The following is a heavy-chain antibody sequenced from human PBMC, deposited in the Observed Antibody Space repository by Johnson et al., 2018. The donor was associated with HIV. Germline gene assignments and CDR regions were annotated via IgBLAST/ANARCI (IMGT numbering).Heavy chain of an antibody. Sequence: VQLVESGGGLVQPGGSVRLSCAASGFTVSSNYMSWVRQAPGKGLEWVSVIYSGDSTYYADSVKGRFSISRDNSKNTLYLQMNSLRAEDTAVYYCARERGLGHAFDIWGQGTMVTVSS. CDR1: GFTVSSNY. D-gene: IGHD7-27*01. CDR2: IYSGDST. J-gene: IGHJ3*02. V-gene: IGHV3-66*01. CDR3: ARERGLGHAFDI.